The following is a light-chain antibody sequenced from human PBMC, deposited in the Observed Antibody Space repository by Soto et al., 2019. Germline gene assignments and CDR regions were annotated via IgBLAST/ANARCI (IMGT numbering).Light chain of an antibody. J-gene: IGLJ1*01. V-gene: IGLV2-14*01. CDR3: TSYTSSSTLV. CDR1: SSDIGGYKY. Sequence: LTQPASVSGSPGQSITISCTGTSSDIGGYKYVSWYQQHPGKVPKLMIYEVNTRPSGISNRFSGSKSGNTASLTISGLQAEDEADYYCTSYTSSSTLVFGTGTKVTVL. CDR2: EVN.